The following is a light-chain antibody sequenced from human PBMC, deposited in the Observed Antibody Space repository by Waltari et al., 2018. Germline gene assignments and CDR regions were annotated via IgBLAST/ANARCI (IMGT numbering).Light chain of an antibody. CDR3: SSYTTSSTLV. CDR2: SGT. V-gene: IGLV2-14*01. CDR1: SSDVGGYNY. J-gene: IGLJ3*02. Sequence: QSALTQPASVSGSPGQSITISRTGTSSDVGGYNYVSWYQRHPRKAPQLLIYSGTNRPSGVSNRFSGSKSANTASLTISGLQAEDEADYYCSSYTTSSTLVFGGGTKLTVL.